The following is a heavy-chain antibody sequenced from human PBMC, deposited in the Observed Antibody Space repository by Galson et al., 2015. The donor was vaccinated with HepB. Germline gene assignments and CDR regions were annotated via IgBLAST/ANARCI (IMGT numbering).Heavy chain of an antibody. CDR3: VRDLTGSYGDIDDY. J-gene: IGHJ4*02. V-gene: IGHV1-2*02. CDR2: MNANSGDT. Sequence: SVKVSCKASGYTFTGHYIHWVRQAPGQGLEWMGWMNANSGDTNYAQKFQGRVTMTRDTSISTAYMDLSRLRSDDTAVYYCVRDLTGSYGDIDDYWGQGTLVSVSS. D-gene: IGHD3-10*01. CDR1: GYTFTGHY.